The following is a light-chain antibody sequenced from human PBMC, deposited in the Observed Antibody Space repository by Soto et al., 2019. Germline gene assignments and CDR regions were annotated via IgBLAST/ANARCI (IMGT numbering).Light chain of an antibody. CDR2: EVS. CDR3: SSQTGSATMV. J-gene: IGLJ2*01. Sequence: QSALTQPASVSGSPGQSNTISCTGTSSDVGAYNFVSWYQQFPGKAPKLMNYEVSNRPSGVSDRFSGSKSGNTASLIISGLQAEDEADYYCSSQTGSATMVFGGGTKLTVL. CDR1: SSDVGAYNF. V-gene: IGLV2-14*01.